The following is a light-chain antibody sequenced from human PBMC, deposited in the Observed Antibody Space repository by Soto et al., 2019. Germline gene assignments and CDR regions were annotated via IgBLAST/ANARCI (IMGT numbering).Light chain of an antibody. CDR3: ATWDDSLNGVYV. CDR2: RNN. CDR1: TSNIGSNY. Sequence: QSVLTQPPSASGTPGQGVTISCSGSTSNIGSNYVYWYQQLPGTAPKLLIYRNNQRPSGVPDRFSGSKSGTSASLAISGLGSDDEADYFCATWDDSLNGVYVFGSGTKLTV. J-gene: IGLJ6*01. V-gene: IGLV1-47*01.